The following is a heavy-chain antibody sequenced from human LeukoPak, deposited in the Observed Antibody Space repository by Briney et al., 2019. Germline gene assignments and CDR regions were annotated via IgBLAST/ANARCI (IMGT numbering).Heavy chain of an antibody. V-gene: IGHV3-20*04. J-gene: IGHJ3*02. D-gene: IGHD6-13*01. CDR3: ARGRLSQQLVLFYAFDI. Sequence: RPGGSLRLSCAASGFTFDDYGMSWVRQAPGKGLEWVSGINWNGGSTGYADSVKGRFTISRDNAKNSLYLQMNSLRAEDTALYYCARGRLSQQLVLFYAFDIWGQGTMVTVSS. CDR1: GFTFDDYG. CDR2: INWNGGST.